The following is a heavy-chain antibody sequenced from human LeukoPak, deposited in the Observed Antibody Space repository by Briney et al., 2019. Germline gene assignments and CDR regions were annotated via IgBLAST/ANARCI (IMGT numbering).Heavy chain of an antibody. CDR2: IIPIFGTA. CDR1: GGTFSSYA. CDR3: ARRKNWFFGAFDI. V-gene: IGHV1-69*05. J-gene: IGHJ3*02. Sequence: SVKVSCKASGGTFSSYAISWVRQAPGQGLEWMGRIIPIFGTANYAQKFQGRVTITTDESTSTAYMELSSLRSEDTAVYYCARRKNWFFGAFDIWGQGTMVTVSS. D-gene: IGHD3-9*01.